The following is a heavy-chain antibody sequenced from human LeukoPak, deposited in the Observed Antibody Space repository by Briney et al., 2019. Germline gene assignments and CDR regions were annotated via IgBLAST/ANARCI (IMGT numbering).Heavy chain of an antibody. D-gene: IGHD3-10*01. CDR3: VKDRTGTYTLDY. CDR2: ISDDGSRQ. Sequence: GGSLRLSCAAPGFTFSNYAIHWGRQAPGKGLERVAFISDDGSRQHYADSVKGRFTISRDNSKNTLNLQMNSLRAEDTAVYYCVKDRTGTYTLDYWGQGTLVTVSS. CDR1: GFTFSNYA. J-gene: IGHJ4*02. V-gene: IGHV3-30-3*01.